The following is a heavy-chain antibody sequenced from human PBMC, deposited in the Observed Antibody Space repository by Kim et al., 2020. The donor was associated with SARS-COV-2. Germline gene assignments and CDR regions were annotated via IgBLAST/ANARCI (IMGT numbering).Heavy chain of an antibody. CDR2: MHPGDSDI. V-gene: IGHV5-51*01. CDR1: GYNFPDYW. D-gene: IGHD3-16*02. Sequence: GESLKISCEASGYNFPDYWIGWVRQMPRKGLEWLGIMHPGDSDIRYSPAFQGQVTISADKSRNTVYLQWGSLKASDTANYYCTRRFKTPGIIDVGYRDWGQGTLVTVSS. CDR3: TRRFKTPGIIDVGYRD. J-gene: IGHJ4*02.